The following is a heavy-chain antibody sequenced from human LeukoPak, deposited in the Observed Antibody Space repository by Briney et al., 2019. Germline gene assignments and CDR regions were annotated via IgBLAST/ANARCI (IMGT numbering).Heavy chain of an antibody. CDR1: GYTFTSYD. CDR3: ARGSPGTGYFDY. CDR2: MNPNSGNT. J-gene: IGHJ4*02. D-gene: IGHD3-10*01. V-gene: IGHV1-8*01. Sequence: GASVKVSCKASGYTFTSYDINWVRQATGQGLEWMGWMNPNSGNTGYAQKFQGRVTMTRNTSISTAYVELSSLRSEDTAVYYCARGSPGTGYFDYWGQGTLVTVSS.